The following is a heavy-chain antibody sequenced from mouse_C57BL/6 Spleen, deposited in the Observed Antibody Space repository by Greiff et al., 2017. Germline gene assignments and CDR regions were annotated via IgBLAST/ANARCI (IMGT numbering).Heavy chain of an antibody. J-gene: IGHJ1*03. CDR2: INYDGSST. Sequence: EVKLVESEGGLVQPGSSMKLSCTASGFTFSDYYMAWVRQVPEKGLEWVANINYDGSSTYYLDSLKSRFIISRDNAKNILYLQMSNLKSEDTATYYCARVLRGYFDVWGTGTTVTVSS. V-gene: IGHV5-16*01. CDR1: GFTFSDYY. CDR3: ARVLRGYFDV. D-gene: IGHD3-1*01.